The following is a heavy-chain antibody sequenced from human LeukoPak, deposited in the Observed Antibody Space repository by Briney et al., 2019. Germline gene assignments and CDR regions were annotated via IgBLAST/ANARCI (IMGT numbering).Heavy chain of an antibody. Sequence: GGSLRLSCAASGFTFSSYEMNWVRQAPGKGLEWVSSITSGGTYIYYADSVKGRFTISRDNAKNSLFLQMNSLRAEDTAVYYCARENYQLLYGLDHWGQGTLVTVSS. D-gene: IGHD2-2*02. CDR3: ARENYQLLYGLDH. V-gene: IGHV3-21*01. CDR2: ITSGGTYI. CDR1: GFTFSSYE. J-gene: IGHJ4*02.